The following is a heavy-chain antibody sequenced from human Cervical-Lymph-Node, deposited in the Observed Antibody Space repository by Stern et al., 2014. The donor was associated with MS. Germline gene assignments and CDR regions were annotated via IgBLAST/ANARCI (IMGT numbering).Heavy chain of an antibody. J-gene: IGHJ4*02. CDR1: GSTLTDFF. V-gene: IGHV1-24*01. Sequence: MQLVESGAEVKKPGASVKGSCKVSGSTLTDFFMHWVRQPPGKGLEWMGGFDPEDGETIYAQKFQGRVTMTEDTSTDTAYMELSSLRSDDTAVYYCATDYNYWGQGTLVTVSS. D-gene: IGHD3-10*01. CDR2: FDPEDGET. CDR3: ATDYNY.